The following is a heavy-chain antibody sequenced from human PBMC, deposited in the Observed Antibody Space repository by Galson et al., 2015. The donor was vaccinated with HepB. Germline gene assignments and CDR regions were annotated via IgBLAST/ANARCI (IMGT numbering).Heavy chain of an antibody. V-gene: IGHV1-2*05. CDR2: LNPNSGDT. D-gene: IGHD3-10*01. J-gene: IGHJ4*02. CDR1: GYTFASYF. Sequence: SVKVSCKASGYTFASYFIHWVRQAPGQGLEWVGRLNPNSGDTDYAQKFQGRVTMTRDTSTSTASLEVGRLRSDDTVVYYCARDPGSGDFDFWGQGTLVTVSS. CDR3: ARDPGSGDFDF.